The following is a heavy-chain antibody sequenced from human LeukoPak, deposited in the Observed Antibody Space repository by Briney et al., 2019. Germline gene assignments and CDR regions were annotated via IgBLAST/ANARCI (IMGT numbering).Heavy chain of an antibody. CDR2: IYYTGST. J-gene: IGHJ3*02. CDR1: GASISCYY. CDR3: TRHDSLGYHQSENAFNI. Sequence: TPSETLSLTCAASGASISCYYWSWIRQPPGNGLQWIGYIYYTGSTNYNPSLKSRVTISIDTSKQQFSLKLNSVTAADTAIYYCTRHDSLGYHQSENAFNIWGQGTMVTVSS. D-gene: IGHD3-22*01. V-gene: IGHV4-59*08.